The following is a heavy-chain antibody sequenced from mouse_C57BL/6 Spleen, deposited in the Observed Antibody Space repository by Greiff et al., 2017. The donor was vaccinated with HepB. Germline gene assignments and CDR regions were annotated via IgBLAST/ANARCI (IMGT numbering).Heavy chain of an antibody. V-gene: IGHV6-3*01. D-gene: IGHD4-1*01. CDR2: IRLKSDNYAT. Sequence: DVKLVESGGGLVQPGGSMKLSCVASGFTFSNYWMNWVRQSPEKGLEWVAQIRLKSDNYATHYAESVKGRFTISRDDSKSSVYLQMNNLRAEDTGIYYCTGLGRYFDVWGTGTTVTVSS. CDR3: TGLGRYFDV. CDR1: GFTFSNYW. J-gene: IGHJ1*03.